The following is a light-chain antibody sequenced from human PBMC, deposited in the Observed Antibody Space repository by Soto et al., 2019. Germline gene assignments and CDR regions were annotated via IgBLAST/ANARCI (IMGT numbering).Light chain of an antibody. CDR3: QQYKMYSPWT. CDR2: DAS. V-gene: IGKV1-5*01. CDR1: QSVSTW. J-gene: IGKJ1*01. Sequence: DIQMTQSPSSLSASVGDRVTITCRASQSVSTWLAWYQQRPGKPPKLLIYDASSLQSGVPSKFSGRGSGTEFTLTISSLQPDDFATYYCQQYKMYSPWTFGQGTKVDIK.